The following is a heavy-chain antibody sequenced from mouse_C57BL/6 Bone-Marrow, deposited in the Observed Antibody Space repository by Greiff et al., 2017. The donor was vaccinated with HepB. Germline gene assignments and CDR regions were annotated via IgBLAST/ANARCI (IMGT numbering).Heavy chain of an antibody. J-gene: IGHJ2*01. Sequence: DVQLVESGGDLVKPGGSLKLSCAASGFTFSSYGMSWVRQTPDKRLEWVATISSGGSYTYYPDSVKGRFTISRDNAKNTLYLQMSSLKSEDTAMYYCARHDPLLYYFDYWGQGTTLTVSS. D-gene: IGHD2-10*01. CDR3: ARHDPLLYYFDY. CDR1: GFTFSSYG. V-gene: IGHV5-6*01. CDR2: ISSGGSYT.